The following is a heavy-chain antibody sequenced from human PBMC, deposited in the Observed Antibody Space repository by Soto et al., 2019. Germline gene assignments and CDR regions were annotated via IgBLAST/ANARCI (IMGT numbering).Heavy chain of an antibody. CDR1: GFTFSSYS. Sequence: GGSLRLSCAASGFTFSSYSMNWVRQAPGKGLEWVSYISSSSSTIYYADSVKGRFTISRDNAKNSLYLQMNSLRDEDTAVYYCARDLGGSACYGFWSCRPKYNWFDPWVQGTLVTVSS. D-gene: IGHD3-3*01. CDR3: ARDLGGSACYGFWSCRPKYNWFDP. V-gene: IGHV3-48*02. CDR2: ISSSSSTI. J-gene: IGHJ5*02.